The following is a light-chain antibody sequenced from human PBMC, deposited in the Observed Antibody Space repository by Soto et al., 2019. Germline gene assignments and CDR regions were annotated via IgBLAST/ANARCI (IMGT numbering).Light chain of an antibody. CDR3: SSYAGSNNLP. CDR1: SSDVGAYNY. Sequence: QSVLTQSPSASGSPGQSVTISCTGSSSDVGAYNYVSWYQQHPGKAPKLMIYEVTKRPSGVPDRFSGSKSGNTASLTVSGLQAEDEADYYCSSYAGSNNLPFGGGTKLTVL. V-gene: IGLV2-8*01. J-gene: IGLJ3*02. CDR2: EVT.